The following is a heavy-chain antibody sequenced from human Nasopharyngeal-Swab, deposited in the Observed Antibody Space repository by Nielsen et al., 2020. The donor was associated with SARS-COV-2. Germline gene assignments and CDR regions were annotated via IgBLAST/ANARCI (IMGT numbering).Heavy chain of an antibody. V-gene: IGHV4-59*08. CDR3: ARHSGVGDTYYYYGMDV. J-gene: IGHJ6*02. D-gene: IGHD6-19*01. CDR2: FSYSGIT. Sequence: SETLSLTCTVSGGSISSYYWSWIRQSPGKGLEGIGYFSYSGITNYNPSLKSRVTISVDTSKNQFSLKLSSVTAADTAVYYCARHSGVGDTYYYYGMDVWGQGTTVTVSS. CDR1: GGSISSYY.